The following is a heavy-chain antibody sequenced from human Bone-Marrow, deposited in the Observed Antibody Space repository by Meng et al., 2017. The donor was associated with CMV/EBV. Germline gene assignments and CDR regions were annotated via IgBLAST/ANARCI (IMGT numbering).Heavy chain of an antibody. CDR2: ISNDGTAV. D-gene: IGHD4-23*01. CDR1: GFTFSDFY. V-gene: IGHV3-11*04. J-gene: IGHJ5*01. Sequence: GGSLRLSCAASGFTFSDFYMTWIRQAPGKGLEWISYISNDGTAVYYADSVRGRFTISRDNANNSVSLQMNSLRAEDTAVYYCARDGGWWQPLFWFDPWGRGTRVTGSS. CDR3: ARDGGWWQPLFWFDP.